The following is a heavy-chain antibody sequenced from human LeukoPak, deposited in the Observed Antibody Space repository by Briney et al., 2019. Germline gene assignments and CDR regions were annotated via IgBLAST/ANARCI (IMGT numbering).Heavy chain of an antibody. D-gene: IGHD5-18*01. CDR2: INPNSGGT. Sequence: ASVKVSCKASGYTFTGYYMHWVRQAPGQGLEWMGWINPNSGGTNYAQKFQGRVTMTRDTSISTAYMELSRLRSDDTAVYYCAKDGSPYSYVGFTDFDYWGQGTLVTVSS. CDR3: AKDGSPYSYVGFTDFDY. J-gene: IGHJ4*02. CDR1: GYTFTGYY. V-gene: IGHV1-2*02.